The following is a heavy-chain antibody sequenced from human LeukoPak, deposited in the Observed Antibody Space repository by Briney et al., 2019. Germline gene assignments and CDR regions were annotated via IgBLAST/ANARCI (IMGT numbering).Heavy chain of an antibody. D-gene: IGHD3-16*01. CDR2: INHNGNVN. Sequence: GGSLRLSCAASGFTFSSYWMNWARQAPGKGLEWVASINHNGNVNYYVDSVKGRFTISRDNAKNSLYLQMSNLRAEDTAVYFCARGGGLDVRGQGATVTISS. V-gene: IGHV3-7*03. CDR1: GFTFSSYW. J-gene: IGHJ6*02. CDR3: ARGGGLDV.